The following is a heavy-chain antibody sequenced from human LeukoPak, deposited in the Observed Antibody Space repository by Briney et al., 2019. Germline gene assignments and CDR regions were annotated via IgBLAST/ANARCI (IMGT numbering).Heavy chain of an antibody. D-gene: IGHD3-16*01. CDR3: ARDWESYFDY. CDR2: ISYDGSNK. J-gene: IGHJ4*02. Sequence: GRSLRLSCAASGFTFSSYAMHWVRQAPGKGLEWVAVISYDGSNKYYADSVKGRFTISRDNSKNTLYLKMNSLRAEDTAVYYCARDWESYFDYWGQGTLVTVSS. CDR1: GFTFSSYA. V-gene: IGHV3-30*04.